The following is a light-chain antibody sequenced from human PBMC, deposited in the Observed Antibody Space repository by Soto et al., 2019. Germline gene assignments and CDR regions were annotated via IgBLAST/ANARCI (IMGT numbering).Light chain of an antibody. Sequence: DIQLTQSPSSLSASVGDRVTITCQASQDIENYLNWYQQKRGKAPRVLIYGASNLEKGVASRFSGSGSGTDFIFTISSLQPEDIGTYYCQQYDNLALTFGGGTKVEI. CDR3: QQYDNLALT. CDR1: QDIENY. J-gene: IGKJ4*01. V-gene: IGKV1-33*01. CDR2: GAS.